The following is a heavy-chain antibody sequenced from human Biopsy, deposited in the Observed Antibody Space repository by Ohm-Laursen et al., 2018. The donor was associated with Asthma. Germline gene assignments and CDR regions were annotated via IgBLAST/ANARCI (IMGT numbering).Heavy chain of an antibody. CDR2: VYWTGST. D-gene: IGHD6-19*01. Sequence: SQTLSLTCSSYGGSISSFSWSWIGRSPEKGMEWMGNVYWTGSTNYNPSLKSRITMSVDTSKNRMFLELTSVTAADTAIYYCVRAVRNEQWLAPFDYWGQGKPVTVSS. CDR1: GGSISSFS. J-gene: IGHJ4*02. V-gene: IGHV4-59*01. CDR3: VRAVRNEQWLAPFDY.